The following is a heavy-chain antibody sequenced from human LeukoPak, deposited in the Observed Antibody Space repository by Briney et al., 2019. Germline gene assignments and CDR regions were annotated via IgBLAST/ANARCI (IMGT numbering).Heavy chain of an antibody. CDR2: IYIDGTT. Sequence: GGSLRLSCAASGFIVSHNYMTWVRQAPGKGLEWISVIYIDGTTYYADSVKGRFTISRDQANNTLYLQMNTLRDEDTAVYYCARGLRYSFYWGQGTLVSVSS. J-gene: IGHJ4*02. D-gene: IGHD6-13*01. CDR3: ARGLRYSFY. CDR1: GFIVSHNY. V-gene: IGHV3-53*01.